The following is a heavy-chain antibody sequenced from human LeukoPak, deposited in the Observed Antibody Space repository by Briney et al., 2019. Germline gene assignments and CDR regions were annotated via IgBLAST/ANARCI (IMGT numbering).Heavy chain of an antibody. CDR2: TSADERIK. CDR1: GFPFNDYV. V-gene: IGHV3-30*03. J-gene: IGHJ4*02. CDR3: ARDPVLGAPDYLDY. Sequence: PGRPLRLSCTVSGFPFNDYVIHWVRQAPGKGLEWVAVTSADERIKIYIDSVRGRFTISRDNYKNTQYLQMNSLRVEDTAVYYCARDPVLGAPDYLDYWGRGTLVSVSS. D-gene: IGHD1-26*01.